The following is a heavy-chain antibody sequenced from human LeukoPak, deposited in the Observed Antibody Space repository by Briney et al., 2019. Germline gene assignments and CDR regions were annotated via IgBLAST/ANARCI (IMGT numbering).Heavy chain of an antibody. CDR3: ARGAYGGNSGKFGY. Sequence: SETLSLTCAVYGGSFSGYYWSWIRQPPGKGLEWIGEVNHSGSTNYNPSLKSRVTISVDTSKNQFSLKLSSVTAADTAVYYCARGAYGGNSGKFGYWGQGTLVTVSS. D-gene: IGHD4-23*01. V-gene: IGHV4-34*01. CDR2: VNHSGST. J-gene: IGHJ4*02. CDR1: GGSFSGYY.